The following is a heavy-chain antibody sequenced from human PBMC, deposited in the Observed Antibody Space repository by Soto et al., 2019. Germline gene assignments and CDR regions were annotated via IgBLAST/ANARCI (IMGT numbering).Heavy chain of an antibody. CDR1: GYTFTSYY. J-gene: IGHJ3*02. CDR2: INPSGGST. V-gene: IGHV1-46*01. D-gene: IGHD3-22*01. Sequence: AASVKVSCKASGYTFTSYYMHWVRQAPGQGLEWMGIINPSGGSTSYAQKFQGRVTMTRDTSTSTVYMELSSLRSEDTAVYYCAREGVVITTSFAFGIWGQGTMVTVSS. CDR3: AREGVVITTSFAFGI.